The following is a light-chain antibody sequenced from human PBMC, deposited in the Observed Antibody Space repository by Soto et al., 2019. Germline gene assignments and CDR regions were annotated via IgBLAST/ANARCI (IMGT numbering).Light chain of an antibody. CDR1: QSINSY. Sequence: DIQMTQSPTSLSASVGDRVTITCRARQSINSYLSRYQQKPGKAPNLLIYAASSLQSGVPSRFSGSGSGTDFTLTISSLQPEDFAAYYCQQSYSTPITFGQGTQLEIK. CDR3: QQSYSTPIT. J-gene: IGKJ5*01. V-gene: IGKV1-39*01. CDR2: AAS.